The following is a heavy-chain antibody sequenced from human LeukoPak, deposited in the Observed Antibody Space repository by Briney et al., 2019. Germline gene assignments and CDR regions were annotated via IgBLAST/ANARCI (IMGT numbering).Heavy chain of an antibody. D-gene: IGHD3-10*01. V-gene: IGHV3-15*01. CDR1: GFTFSNAW. Sequence: GGSLRLSCAASGFTFSNAWMSWVRQAPGKGLEWVGRIKSKTDGGTTDYAAPVKGRFTTSRDDSKNTLYLQMNSLKTEDTAVYYCTTEDYYGSGIPFYWGQGTLVTVSS. CDR3: TTEDYYGSGIPFY. J-gene: IGHJ4*02. CDR2: IKSKTDGGTT.